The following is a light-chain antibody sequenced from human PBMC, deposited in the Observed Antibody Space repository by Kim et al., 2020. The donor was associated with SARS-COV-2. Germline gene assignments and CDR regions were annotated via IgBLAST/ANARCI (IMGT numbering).Light chain of an antibody. V-gene: IGKV3-20*01. Sequence: LSPGERATLSCRASQSVNSNSLAWYQQKPGQAPRLLIFDTSSRATGIPDRFSGSGSGTDFTLTISRLETEDFAVYYRQQYGTSPRTFGQGTKLEI. CDR2: DTS. J-gene: IGKJ2*01. CDR3: QQYGTSPRT. CDR1: QSVNSNS.